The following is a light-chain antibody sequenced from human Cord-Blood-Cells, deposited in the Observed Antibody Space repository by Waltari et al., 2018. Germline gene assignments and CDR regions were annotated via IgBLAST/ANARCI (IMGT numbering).Light chain of an antibody. CDR1: SYNIGRNT. CDR2: SNN. CDR3: AAWDDSLNGAV. J-gene: IGLJ7*01. Sequence: QSVLTQPPSASGTPGRSVTIPCYGSSYNIGRNTVNWYQQLPGTAPKLLIYSNNQRPSRIPGRLSGSMSGTASSLAISGLQSEDKSDYYCAAWDDSLNGAVFGGGTQLTVL. V-gene: IGLV1-44*01.